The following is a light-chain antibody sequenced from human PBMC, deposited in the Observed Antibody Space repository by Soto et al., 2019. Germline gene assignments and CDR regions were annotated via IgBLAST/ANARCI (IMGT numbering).Light chain of an antibody. J-gene: IGKJ4*01. V-gene: IGKV3-15*01. CDR2: GAI. Sequence: EKLMSQSPATLSVSPGERVTLSCSASQNSHPYRSWLIQKPGQTPRLLIYGAIIRAADVPARFSGRCSGTEFIHTINCLLSEDFAVYYCQQYDAWTLTVGGGTKVDIK. CDR3: QQYDAWTLT. CDR1: QNSHPY.